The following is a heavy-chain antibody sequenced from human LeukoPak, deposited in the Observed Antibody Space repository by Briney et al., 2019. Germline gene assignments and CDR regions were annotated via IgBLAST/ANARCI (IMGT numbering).Heavy chain of an antibody. CDR1: GYTFTSYA. CDR3: ARWERDFDY. V-gene: IGHV1-69*05. Sequence: SVKVSRKASGYTFTSYAISWVRQAPGQGLEWMGRIIPIFGTANYAQKFQGRVTITTDESTSTAYMELSSLRSEDTAVYYCARWERDFDYWGQGTLVTVSS. J-gene: IGHJ4*02. D-gene: IGHD1-1*01. CDR2: IIPIFGTA.